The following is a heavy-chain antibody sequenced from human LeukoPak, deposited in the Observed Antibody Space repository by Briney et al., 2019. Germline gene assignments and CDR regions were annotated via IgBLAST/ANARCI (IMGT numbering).Heavy chain of an antibody. V-gene: IGHV3-23*01. D-gene: IGHD6-19*01. CDR2: LVVFYGNN. CDR1: GFTFSSYA. J-gene: IGHJ4*02. CDR3: AKGGWLEY. Sequence: GGPLRLSCAASGFTFSSYAMSWVRQAPGKGLDWVSILVVFYGNNNYAASVKGRFTRTRDNSKKTLYLQMNSLIAEYTAVYYCAKGGWLEYWGQGTLVTVST.